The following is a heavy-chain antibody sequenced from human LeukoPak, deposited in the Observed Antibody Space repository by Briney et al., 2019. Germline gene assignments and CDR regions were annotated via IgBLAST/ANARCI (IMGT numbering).Heavy chain of an antibody. Sequence: ASVKVSCKASGGTFSSYAISWVRQAPGQGLEWMGGIIPIFGTANYAQKFQGRVTITADESTSTAYMELSSLRSEDTAVYYYARSRNYYDFWSGYNYYYYGMDVWGQGTTVTVSS. CDR2: IIPIFGTA. J-gene: IGHJ6*02. V-gene: IGHV1-69*01. CDR1: GGTFSSYA. CDR3: ARSRNYYDFWSGYNYYYYGMDV. D-gene: IGHD3-3*01.